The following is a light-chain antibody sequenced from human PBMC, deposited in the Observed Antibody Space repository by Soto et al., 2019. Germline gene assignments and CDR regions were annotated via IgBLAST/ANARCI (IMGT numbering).Light chain of an antibody. CDR1: SSNIGAGYD. Sequence: QLVLTQPPSVSGAPGQRVTISCTGSSSNIGAGYDVHWYQQLPGTAPKLLIYGNSNRPSGVPDRFSGSKSGTSASLAITGLQAEDEADYYCQSYDSSLRGVVFGGGTKLTVL. V-gene: IGLV1-40*01. CDR3: QSYDSSLRGVV. J-gene: IGLJ2*01. CDR2: GNS.